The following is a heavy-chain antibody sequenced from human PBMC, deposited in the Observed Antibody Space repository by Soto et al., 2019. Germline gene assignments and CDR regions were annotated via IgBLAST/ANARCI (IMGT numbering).Heavy chain of an antibody. D-gene: IGHD6-6*01. CDR1: GDSISSATHY. CDR2: VSSSGNS. J-gene: IGHJ4*02. Sequence: PSETLSLTCTVSGDSISSATHYWNWIRQHPGKGLEWIGYVSSSGNSYYSPSLKSRVFMSVDTSKNQFSLKLSSVTAADTAVYYCATEAPYSSSSAMGDYWGQGTLVTVSS. V-gene: IGHV4-31*03. CDR3: ATEAPYSSSSAMGDY.